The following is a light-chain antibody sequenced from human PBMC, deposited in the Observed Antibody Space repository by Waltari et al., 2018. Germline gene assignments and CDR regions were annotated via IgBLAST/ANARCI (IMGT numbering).Light chain of an antibody. CDR3: QQTDSFPLT. V-gene: IGKV1-12*01. CDR2: GAS. CDR1: QDVSTW. Sequence: DIQMTQSPTSVSASVGDRFTISCRASQDVSTWLAWYQQKPGKAPNLLIHGASSLQSGVPSRFSGSGSGTEFTLTINGLQPEDFATYYCQQTDSFPLTFGGGTKVEIK. J-gene: IGKJ4*01.